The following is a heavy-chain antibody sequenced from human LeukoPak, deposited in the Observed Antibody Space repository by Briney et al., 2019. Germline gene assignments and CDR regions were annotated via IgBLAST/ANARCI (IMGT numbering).Heavy chain of an antibody. CDR2: IYPGDSNI. Sequence: GESLKISCKGSGHTFTNNWIAWVRQMPGKGLEWMGSIYPGDSNIRYNPAFQVQVTISADKSINTAYLQWSSLKASDTAMYYCARNLITVAALSPFDYWGQGSLVTVSS. D-gene: IGHD6-19*01. J-gene: IGHJ4*02. CDR3: ARNLITVAALSPFDY. V-gene: IGHV5-51*01. CDR1: GHTFTNNW.